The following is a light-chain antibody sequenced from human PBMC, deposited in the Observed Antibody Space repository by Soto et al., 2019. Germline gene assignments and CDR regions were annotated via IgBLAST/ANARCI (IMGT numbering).Light chain of an antibody. CDR1: SSDVGSYNL. CDR3: CSYAGSSTLEV. V-gene: IGLV2-23*01. Sequence: QSALTQPASVSGSPGQSITISCTGTSSDVGSYNLVSWYQQHPGKAPKLMIYEGSKRPSGVSNRFSGSKSGNTASLTISGLQAEDEVDYYCCSYAGSSTLEVFGTGTKLTVL. J-gene: IGLJ1*01. CDR2: EGS.